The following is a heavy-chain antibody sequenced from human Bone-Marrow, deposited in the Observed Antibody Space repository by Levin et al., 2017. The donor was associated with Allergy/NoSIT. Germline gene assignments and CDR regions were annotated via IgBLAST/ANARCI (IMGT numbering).Heavy chain of an antibody. Sequence: SCAASGFTFSHYWIHWVRQAPGKGLVWVSRISTDETTTTYADSGKGRFTVSRDNAKNTVYLQMNGLRAEDTAVYYCARSYHGLYYIDVWGQGTTVTVSS. CDR1: GFTFSHYW. D-gene: IGHD1-14*01. J-gene: IGHJ6*02. V-gene: IGHV3-74*01. CDR3: ARSYHGLYYIDV. CDR2: ISTDETTT.